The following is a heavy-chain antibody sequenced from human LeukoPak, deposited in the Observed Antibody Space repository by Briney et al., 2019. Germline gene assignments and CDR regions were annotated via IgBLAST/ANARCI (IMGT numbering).Heavy chain of an antibody. CDR1: GFTFSSYG. CDR3: AKGLRYFDWPSYYFDY. CDR2: ISGSGGST. J-gene: IGHJ4*02. D-gene: IGHD3-9*01. V-gene: IGHV3-23*01. Sequence: PGGSLRLSCAASGFTFSSYGMSWVRQAPGKGLEWVSAISGSGGSTYYADSVKGRFTISRDNSKNTLYLQMNSLRAEDTAVYYCAKGLRYFDWPSYYFDYWGQGTLVTVSS.